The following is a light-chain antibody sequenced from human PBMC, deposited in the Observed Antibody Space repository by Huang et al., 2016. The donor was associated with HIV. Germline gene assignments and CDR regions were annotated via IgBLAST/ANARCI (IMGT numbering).Light chain of an antibody. CDR3: QQLHSYPIT. CDR1: QDIGTS. V-gene: IGKV1-13*02. J-gene: IGKJ5*01. Sequence: AVHLTQSPSSLSASVGDTVIISCRASQDIGTSLAWYQHKTGEAPKLLISGASSLQAGVPSRFSGDSAGTDFTLFINDLQTEDFATYYCQQLHSYPITFGQGTRLDMK. CDR2: GAS.